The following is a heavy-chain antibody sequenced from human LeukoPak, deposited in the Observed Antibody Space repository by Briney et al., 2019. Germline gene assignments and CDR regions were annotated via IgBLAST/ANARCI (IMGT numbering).Heavy chain of an antibody. CDR2: IYPGDSDT. CDR1: GYSFTSYC. D-gene: IGHD2-2*02. V-gene: IGHV5-51*01. CDR3: ARDQLLYGRGYYGMDV. Sequence: GESLKISCKGSGYSFTSYCIGWVRQVPGKGLEWMGIIYPGDSDTRYSPSFQGQGPISADKSISTAYLQWSSLKASDTAMYYCARDQLLYGRGYYGMDVWGQGTTVTVSS. J-gene: IGHJ6*02.